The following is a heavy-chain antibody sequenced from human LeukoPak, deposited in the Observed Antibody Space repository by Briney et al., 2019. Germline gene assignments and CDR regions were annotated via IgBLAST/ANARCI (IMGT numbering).Heavy chain of an antibody. CDR1: GFTFSSYG. V-gene: IGHV3-30*02. CDR3: ASMVRGVITRSFDY. Sequence: GGSLRLSCAASGFTFSSYGMHWVRQAPGKGLEWVAFIRYDGSNKYYADSVKGRFTISRDNPKNTLYLQMNSLRAEDTAVYYCASMVRGVITRSFDYWGQGTLVTVSS. D-gene: IGHD3-10*01. CDR2: IRYDGSNK. J-gene: IGHJ4*02.